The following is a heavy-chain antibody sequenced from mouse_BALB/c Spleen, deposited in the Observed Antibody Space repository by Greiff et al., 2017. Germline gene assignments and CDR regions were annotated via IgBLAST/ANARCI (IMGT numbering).Heavy chain of an antibody. CDR3: ARQGDGTKGYAMDY. J-gene: IGHJ4*01. D-gene: IGHD2-3*01. CDR2: ISNGGGST. Sequence: EVQLVESGGGLVQPGGSLKLSCAASGFTFSSYTMSWVRQTPEKRLEWVAYISNGGGSTYYPDTVKGRFTISRDNAKNTLYLQMSSLKSEDTAMYYCARQGDGTKGYAMDYWGQGTSVTVSS. V-gene: IGHV5-12-2*01. CDR1: GFTFSSYT.